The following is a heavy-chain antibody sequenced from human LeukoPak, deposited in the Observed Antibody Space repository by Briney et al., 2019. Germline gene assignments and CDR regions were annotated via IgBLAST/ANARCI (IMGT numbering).Heavy chain of an antibody. CDR2: IYSGGST. V-gene: IGHV3-66*01. CDR3: ARGPELRDGYNFDY. D-gene: IGHD5-24*01. J-gene: IGHJ4*02. Sequence: GGSLRLSCAASGFTFSNYWMSWVRQAPGKGLEWVSVIYSGGSTYYADSVKGRFTISRDNSKNTLYLQMNSLRAEDTAVYYCARGPELRDGYNFDYWGQGTLVTVSS. CDR1: GFTFSNYW.